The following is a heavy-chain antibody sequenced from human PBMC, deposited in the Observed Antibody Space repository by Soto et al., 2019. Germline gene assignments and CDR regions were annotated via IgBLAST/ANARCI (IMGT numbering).Heavy chain of an antibody. CDR2: IKSDGTVT. V-gene: IGHV3-74*01. Sequence: EVQQMESGGGLVQPGGSLRLSCVVSGITFSTYRTHWVRQAPGKGLVWVSHIKSDGTVTHYTDSVRGRFIISRDNAKNTLFLQMNNLRAEDTAVYYCARDNYDFWSGYYLDYWGHGTLVTVSS. CDR3: ARDNYDFWSGYYLDY. CDR1: GITFSTYR. J-gene: IGHJ4*01. D-gene: IGHD3-3*01.